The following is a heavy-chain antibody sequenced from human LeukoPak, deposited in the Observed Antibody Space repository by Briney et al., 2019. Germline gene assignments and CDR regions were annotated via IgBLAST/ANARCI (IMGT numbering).Heavy chain of an antibody. V-gene: IGHV5-51*01. Sequence: ESLKISCKGSGYSFTNYWIGWVRQMPGKGLEWMGIIYPGDSDTRYSPSFQGQVTISADKSISTAYLQWSNLKASDTAMYYCARRDQNCSGGSCYPYYFDYWGQGTLVTVSS. J-gene: IGHJ4*02. CDR1: GYSFTNYW. CDR2: IYPGDSDT. CDR3: ARRDQNCSGGSCYPYYFDY. D-gene: IGHD2-15*01.